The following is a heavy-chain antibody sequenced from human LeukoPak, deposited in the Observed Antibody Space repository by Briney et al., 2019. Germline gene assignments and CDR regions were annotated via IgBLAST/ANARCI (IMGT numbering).Heavy chain of an antibody. Sequence: SQTLSLTCAISGDSVSSNSAAWNWIRQSPSRGLEWLGRTYSRSKRYNDYALSVKTRITISPDTSKNRFSLQLNSVTPADTAVYYCARQQEGSFDYWGQGTLVTVSS. CDR1: GDSVSSNSAA. CDR3: ARQQEGSFDY. CDR2: TYSRSKRYN. J-gene: IGHJ4*02. V-gene: IGHV6-1*01.